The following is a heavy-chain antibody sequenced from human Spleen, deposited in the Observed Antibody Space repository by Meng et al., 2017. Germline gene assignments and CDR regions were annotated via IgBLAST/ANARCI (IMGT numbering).Heavy chain of an antibody. CDR1: GYTFTTYY. V-gene: IGHV1-46*01. D-gene: IGHD2-2*01. Sequence: QVQLVQSGAEVMKPGASVKVSCRASGYTFTTYYLHWVRQAPGQGLEWLGIIDPDNGGTTYAQRFQGRVTLTRDTSTSTVYMELNSLGSEDTAVYYCARTYCSTTSCYSHPIDFWGQGTLVTVSS. J-gene: IGHJ4*02. CDR3: ARTYCSTTSCYSHPIDF. CDR2: IDPDNGGT.